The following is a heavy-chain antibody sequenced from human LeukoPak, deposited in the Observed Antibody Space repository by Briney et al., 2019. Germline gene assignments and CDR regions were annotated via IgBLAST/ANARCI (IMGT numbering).Heavy chain of an antibody. CDR1: DTFANTL. J-gene: IGHJ4*02. D-gene: IGHD1-26*01. CDR2: MYVGDSQT. CDR3: ATTHKWEDKFFDS. Sequence: GEFLKISCADTFANTLVGCVRRVRGKGLEGMVIMYVGDSQTRYSPSFQGQVTMSADKSNNTPYLQWSSLKDSDTAMYYCATTHKWEDKFFDSWGQGTLVTVSS. V-gene: IGHV5-51*01.